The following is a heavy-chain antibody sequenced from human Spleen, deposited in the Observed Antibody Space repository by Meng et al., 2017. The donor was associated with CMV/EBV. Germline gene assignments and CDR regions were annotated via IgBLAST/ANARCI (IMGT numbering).Heavy chain of an antibody. CDR1: GGSVSSGSYY. CDR3: ARGAGGWLVHYYYYGMDV. D-gene: IGHD6-19*01. Sequence: SETLSLTCTVSGGSVSSGSYYWSWIRQPPGKGLEWIGYIYYSGSTNYNPSLKSRVTMSVDTSKNQLSLKLTSVTAADAAMYYCARGAGGWLVHYYYYGMDVWGQGTTVTVSS. J-gene: IGHJ6*02. CDR2: IYYSGST. V-gene: IGHV4-61*01.